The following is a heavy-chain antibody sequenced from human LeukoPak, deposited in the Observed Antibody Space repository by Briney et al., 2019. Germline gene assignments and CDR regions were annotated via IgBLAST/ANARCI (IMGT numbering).Heavy chain of an antibody. CDR1: GGSISSYY. CDR2: IYTSGST. Sequence: PSETLSLTCTVSGGSISSYYWSWIRQPAGQGLEWIGRIYTSGSTNYNPSLKSRVTMSVDTSKNQFSLKLSSVTAADTAVYYCARVKGDITIFGVVITEDYYYYMDVWGKGTTVTVSS. V-gene: IGHV4-4*07. CDR3: ARVKGDITIFGVVITEDYYYYMDV. D-gene: IGHD3-3*01. J-gene: IGHJ6*03.